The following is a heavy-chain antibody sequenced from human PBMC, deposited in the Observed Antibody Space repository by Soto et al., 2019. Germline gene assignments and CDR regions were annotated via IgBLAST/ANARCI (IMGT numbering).Heavy chain of an antibody. CDR2: INHSGST. D-gene: IGHD3-3*01. CDR3: ARGKLTYYDFWSGYYRRRDAFDI. CDR1: GGSFSGYY. J-gene: IGHJ3*02. Sequence: TCAVYGGSFSGYYWSWIRQPPGKGLEWIGEINHSGSTNYNPSLKSRVTISVDTSKNQFSLKLSSVTAADTAVYYCARGKLTYYDFWSGYYRRRDAFDIWGQGTMVTVSS. V-gene: IGHV4-34*01.